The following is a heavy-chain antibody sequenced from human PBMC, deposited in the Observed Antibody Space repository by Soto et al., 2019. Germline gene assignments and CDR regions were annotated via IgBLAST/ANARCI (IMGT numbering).Heavy chain of an antibody. D-gene: IGHD3-3*01. J-gene: IGHJ4*02. CDR1: GGSISSGDYY. Sequence: PSATLSLTCTVSGGSISSGDYYWSWIRQPPGKGLEWIGYIYHSGSTYYNPSLKSRVTISVDTSKNQFSLKLSSVTAADTAVYYCARSTIFGVVHYDYWGLGTLVTVSS. V-gene: IGHV4-30-4*01. CDR3: ARSTIFGVVHYDY. CDR2: IYHSGST.